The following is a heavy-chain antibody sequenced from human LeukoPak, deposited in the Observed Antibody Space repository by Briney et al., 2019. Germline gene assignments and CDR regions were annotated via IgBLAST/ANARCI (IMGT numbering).Heavy chain of an antibody. CDR1: GGTSSSYT. V-gene: IGHV1-8*02. J-gene: IGHJ6*03. D-gene: IGHD5-24*01. CDR3: ARAFGDGYNQGYYMDV. Sequence: ASVKVSCKASGGTSSSYTINWVRQATGQGLEWMGWMNPNSGNTGYAQKFQGRVTMTRNTSISTAYMELSSLRSEDTAVYYCARAFGDGYNQGYYMDVWGKGTTVTVSS. CDR2: MNPNSGNT.